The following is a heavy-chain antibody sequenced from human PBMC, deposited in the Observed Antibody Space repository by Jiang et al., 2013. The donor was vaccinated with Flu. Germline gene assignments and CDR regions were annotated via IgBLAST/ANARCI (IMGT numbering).Heavy chain of an antibody. Sequence: SVKVSCKASGYTFTSYDINWVRQATGQGLEWMGWMNPNSGNTGYAQKFQGRVTMTRNTSISTAYMELSSLRSEDTAVYYCASLQQLEPRYWYFDLWGRGTLVTVSS. CDR1: GYTFTSYD. V-gene: IGHV1-8*01. CDR3: ASLQQLEPRYWYFDL. J-gene: IGHJ2*01. CDR2: MNPNSGNT. D-gene: IGHD6-6*01.